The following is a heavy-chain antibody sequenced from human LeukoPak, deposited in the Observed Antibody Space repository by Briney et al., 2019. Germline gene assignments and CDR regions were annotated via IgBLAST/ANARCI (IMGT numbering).Heavy chain of an antibody. V-gene: IGHV3-23*01. CDR1: ALTFIIYA. J-gene: IGHJ4*02. CDR3: ATDPLLDY. CDR2: ITGSGGST. D-gene: IGHD2-15*01. Sequence: GGSLTLSCAVAALTFIIYAMSWVRQAQGKGLEWVSVITGSGGSTYYANSVKGRFNLSRDNSKNTLYLQMTGVRAEDTAVYDCATDPLLDYWGQGTLVTVSS.